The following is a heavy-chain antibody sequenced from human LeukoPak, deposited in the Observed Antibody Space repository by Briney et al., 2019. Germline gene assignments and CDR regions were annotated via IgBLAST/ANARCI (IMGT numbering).Heavy chain of an antibody. V-gene: IGHV4-38-2*02. Sequence: PSETLSLTCTVSSYSLSSGYYWGWIRQPPGKGLEWIGTIYHTGSTFYNPSLKSRVTILVDTSKNQFSLKLRSVTAADTAVYYCAKVDQESYGGNSLGYWGQGTLVTVSS. D-gene: IGHD4-23*01. CDR1: SYSLSSGYY. J-gene: IGHJ4*02. CDR2: IYHTGST. CDR3: AKVDQESYGGNSLGY.